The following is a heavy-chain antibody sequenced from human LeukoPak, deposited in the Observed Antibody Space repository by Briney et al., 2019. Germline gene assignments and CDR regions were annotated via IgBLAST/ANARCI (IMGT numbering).Heavy chain of an antibody. Sequence: PSETLSLTCTVSGGSISSYYWSWIRQPAGKGLEWIGHIFCTGSTNYNPYLKSRVTMSVDTSKNQSSLKLSSVTAADTAVYYCASVSTGGRYDYWGQGTLVTVSS. J-gene: IGHJ4*02. CDR1: GGSISSYY. CDR2: IFCTGST. V-gene: IGHV4-4*07. CDR3: ASVSTGGRYDY. D-gene: IGHD1-14*01.